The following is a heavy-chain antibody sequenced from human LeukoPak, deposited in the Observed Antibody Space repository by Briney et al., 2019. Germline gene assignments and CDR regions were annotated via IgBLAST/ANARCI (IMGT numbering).Heavy chain of an antibody. CDR1: GGSISSYY. V-gene: IGHV4-59*01. CDR3: ARGGYSYGSLVVFDY. J-gene: IGHJ4*02. Sequence: SETLSLTCTVSGGSISSYYWSWIRQPPGKGLEWIGYIYYSGSTTYNPSLTSRVTISVDTSKNQFSLRLSSVTAADTAVYYCARGGYSYGSLVVFDYWGQGTLVTVSS. CDR2: IYYSGST. D-gene: IGHD5-18*01.